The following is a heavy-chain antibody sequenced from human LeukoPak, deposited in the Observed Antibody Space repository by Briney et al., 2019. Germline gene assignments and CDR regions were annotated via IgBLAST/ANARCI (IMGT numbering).Heavy chain of an antibody. Sequence: GGSLRLSCAASGFTFSSYAMSWVRQAPGKGLEWVSAISGSGGSTYYADSVKGRFTISRDNSKNTLYLQMNSLRAEDTAVYYCAKDQKEGIAVARGSDYWGQGTLVTVSS. J-gene: IGHJ4*02. CDR1: GFTFSSYA. CDR2: ISGSGGST. D-gene: IGHD6-19*01. V-gene: IGHV3-23*01. CDR3: AKDQKEGIAVARGSDY.